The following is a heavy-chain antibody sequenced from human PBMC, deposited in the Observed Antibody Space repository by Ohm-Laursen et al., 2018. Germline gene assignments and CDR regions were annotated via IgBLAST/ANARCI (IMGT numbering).Heavy chain of an antibody. Sequence: SLRLSCTASGFTFSDYYMSWIRQAPGKGLEWVSVINTEDQTFYLNSVKGRFSISRDNSKNTVYLQMNSLRVEDTAVYYCARGIVRGVTGPDYWGQGTLVTVSS. CDR1: GFTFSDYY. J-gene: IGHJ4*02. V-gene: IGHV3-66*01. D-gene: IGHD1-14*01. CDR3: ARGIVRGVTGPDY. CDR2: INTEDQT.